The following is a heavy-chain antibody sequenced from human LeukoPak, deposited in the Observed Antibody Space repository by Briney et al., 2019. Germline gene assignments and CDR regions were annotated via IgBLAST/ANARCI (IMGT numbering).Heavy chain of an antibody. CDR3: ARSIGMLYTVGGFDP. V-gene: IGHV4-39*02. CDR2: VYYSGDT. D-gene: IGHD2-2*02. CDR1: GDSITSGTRY. J-gene: IGHJ5*02. Sequence: PSETLSLTCTVSGDSITSGTRYWGWIRQSPGKGLEWIASVYYSGDTYYNPSLKSRVTMSVDTTKNHFSLKLTSVTASDTAVYYCARSIGMLYTVGGFDPWGQGALVTVSS.